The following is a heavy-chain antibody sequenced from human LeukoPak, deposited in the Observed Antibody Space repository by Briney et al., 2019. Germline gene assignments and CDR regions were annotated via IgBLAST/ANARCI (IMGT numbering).Heavy chain of an antibody. Sequence: ASVKVSCKASGYTFTAYYMHWVRQAPGQGLEWMGWISTYNGDTKYAQRLQGRLTLTTDTSTGTAYMDLRSLRSDDTAVIYCARIRSNSWPPFPDHWGQGTLLIVSS. CDR1: GYTFTAYY. CDR3: ARIRSNSWPPFPDH. V-gene: IGHV1-18*04. CDR2: ISTYNGDT. J-gene: IGHJ5*02. D-gene: IGHD2/OR15-2a*01.